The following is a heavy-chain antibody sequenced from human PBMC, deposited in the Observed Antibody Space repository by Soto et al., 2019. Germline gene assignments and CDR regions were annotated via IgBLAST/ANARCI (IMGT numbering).Heavy chain of an antibody. CDR3: ARGLRTGNYGMDV. CDR2: IIPMFETV. V-gene: IGHV1-69*13. D-gene: IGHD2-15*01. Sequence: SEKVSCKASGGTFDNYAVSWVRQAPGQGLEWMGGIIPMFETVNYAQRFQGRLTIAADESTSTAYMELTSLTSADTAIYFCARGLRTGNYGMDVWGQGTTVTVSS. J-gene: IGHJ6*02. CDR1: GGTFDNYA.